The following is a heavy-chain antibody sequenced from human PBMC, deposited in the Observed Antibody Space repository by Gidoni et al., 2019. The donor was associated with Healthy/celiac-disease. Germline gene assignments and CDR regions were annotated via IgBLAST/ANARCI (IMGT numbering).Heavy chain of an antibody. J-gene: IGHJ6*02. Sequence: EVQLLESGGGLVQPGGSLRLSCAASGFTFSSYAMSCVRQAPGKGLEWVSAISGSGGSTYYADSVKGRFTISRDNSKNTLYLQMNSLRAEDTAVYYCAKDLDYYYYYGMDVWGQGTTVTVSS. V-gene: IGHV3-23*01. CDR1: GFTFSSYA. CDR2: ISGSGGST. CDR3: AKDLDYYYYYGMDV.